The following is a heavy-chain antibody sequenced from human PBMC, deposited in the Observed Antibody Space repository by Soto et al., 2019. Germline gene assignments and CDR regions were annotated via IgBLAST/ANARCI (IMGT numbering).Heavy chain of an antibody. D-gene: IGHD5-12*01. J-gene: IGHJ4*02. V-gene: IGHV3-64D*06. CDR1: GFMFSGDA. CDR3: TRGLYSGYDWGAHFAS. CDR2: ISGLGGNT. Sequence: GGTLRLSCSASGFMFSGDAMRWGRLAPGKGLEYVSGISGLGGNTYYAESVKGRLSISRDDSKSTLYLQMSSLRPEDTAAYYFTRGLYSGYDWGAHFASWAWGTRVPVS.